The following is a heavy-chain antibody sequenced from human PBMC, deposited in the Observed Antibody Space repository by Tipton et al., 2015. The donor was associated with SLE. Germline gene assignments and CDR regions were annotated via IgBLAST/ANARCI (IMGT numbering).Heavy chain of an antibody. V-gene: IGHV1-46*01. D-gene: IGHD3-10*01. Sequence: QLVQSGAEVKKPGASVKLSCKASGYTFTRYYMHWVRQAPGQGLEWMGLINPTGDTTRYTQQFQGRITMTRDTSTTTVYMELNSLRSEDTAVYYGAREGTGSYGYYFDYWGQGALVTVSS. CDR3: AREGTGSYGYYFDY. J-gene: IGHJ4*02. CDR1: GYTFTRYY. CDR2: INPTGDTT.